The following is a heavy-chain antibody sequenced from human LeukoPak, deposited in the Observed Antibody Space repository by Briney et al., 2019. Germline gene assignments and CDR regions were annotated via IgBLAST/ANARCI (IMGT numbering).Heavy chain of an antibody. CDR1: GFTVSSNY. CDR3: ARSSHYDILTGYSEEDAFDI. V-gene: IGHV3-53*01. CDR2: IYSGGST. D-gene: IGHD3-9*01. J-gene: IGHJ3*02. Sequence: GGSLRLSCAASGFTVSSNYMSWVRQAPGKGPEWVSVIYSGGSTDYADSVKGRFTISRDNSKNTLYLQMNSLRVEDTAVYYCARSSHYDILTGYSEEDAFDIWGQGTMVTVSS.